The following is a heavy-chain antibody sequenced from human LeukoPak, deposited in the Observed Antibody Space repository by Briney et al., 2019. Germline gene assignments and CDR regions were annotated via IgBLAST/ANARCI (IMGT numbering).Heavy chain of an antibody. CDR2: IYHSGST. CDR3: ARGGVVVVAALDY. CDR1: GGSISSGGYS. V-gene: IGHV4-30-2*01. Sequence: PSETLSLTCAVSGGSISSGGYSWSWLRQPPGKGLEWIGYIYHSGSTYYNPSLKSRVTISVDRSKNQFSLKLSSVTAADTAVYYCARGGVVVVAALDYWGQGTLVTVSS. D-gene: IGHD2-15*01. J-gene: IGHJ4*02.